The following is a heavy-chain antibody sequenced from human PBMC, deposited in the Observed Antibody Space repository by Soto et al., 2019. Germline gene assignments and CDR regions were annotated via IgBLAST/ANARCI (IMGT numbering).Heavy chain of an antibody. CDR3: AKNPLNNWNYDYYAYYYGMDV. CDR2: ISYDGSNK. J-gene: IGHJ6*02. Sequence: GGSLRLSCAASGFTFSSYGMHWVRQAPGKGLEWVAVISYDGSNKYYADSVKGRFTISRDNSKNTLYLQMNSLRAEDTAVYYCAKNPLNNWNYDYYAYYYGMDVWGQGTTVTVSS. CDR1: GFTFSSYG. V-gene: IGHV3-30*18. D-gene: IGHD1-7*01.